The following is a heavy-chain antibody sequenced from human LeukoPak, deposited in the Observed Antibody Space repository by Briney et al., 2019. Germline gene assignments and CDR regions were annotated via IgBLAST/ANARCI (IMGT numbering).Heavy chain of an antibody. CDR3: ATEGYGDYGHGTPRFY. CDR1: GFTFSSYA. V-gene: IGHV3-23*01. D-gene: IGHD4-17*01. CDR2: ISGSGGST. Sequence: GGSLRLSCAASGFTFSSYAMSWVRQAPGKGLEWVSAISGSGGSTYYADSVKGRFTISRDNSKNTLYLQTNSLRAEDTAVYYCATEGYGDYGHGTPRFYWGQGTLVTVSS. J-gene: IGHJ4*02.